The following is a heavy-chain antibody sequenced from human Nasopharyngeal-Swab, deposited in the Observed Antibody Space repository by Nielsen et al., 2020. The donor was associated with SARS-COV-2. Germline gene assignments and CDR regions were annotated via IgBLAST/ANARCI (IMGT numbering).Heavy chain of an antibody. D-gene: IGHD6-19*01. CDR2: ISGSSSTM. CDR3: VAGNYNFDY. J-gene: IGHJ4*02. V-gene: IGHV3-48*02. Sequence: VRQMPGKGLEWISYISGSSSTMYYADSVKGRFTISRDNANNSLYLQMRGLRDEDTAFYYCVAGNYNFDYWGQGTLVTVSS.